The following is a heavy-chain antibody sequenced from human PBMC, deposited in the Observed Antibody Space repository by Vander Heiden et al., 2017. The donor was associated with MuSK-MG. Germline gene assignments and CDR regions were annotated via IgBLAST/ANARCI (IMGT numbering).Heavy chain of an antibody. V-gene: IGHV4-39*01. D-gene: IGHD3-10*01. J-gene: IGHJ6*02. Sequence: QLQLQESGPGLVKPSETLSLTCTVSGGSISSSSYYWGWIRQPPGKGLEWIGSIYYSGSTYYNPPLKSRVTISVDTSKNQFSLKLSSVTAADTAVYYCARLAGYGSGRDYYYGMDVWGQGTTVTVSS. CDR1: GGSISSSSYY. CDR3: ARLAGYGSGRDYYYGMDV. CDR2: IYYSGST.